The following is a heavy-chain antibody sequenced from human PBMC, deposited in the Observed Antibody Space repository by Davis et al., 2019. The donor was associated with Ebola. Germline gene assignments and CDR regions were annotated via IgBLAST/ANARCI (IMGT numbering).Heavy chain of an antibody. V-gene: IGHV3-74*01. CDR2: INSDGSST. J-gene: IGHJ6*02. CDR3: ARDPEYGAGMDV. Sequence: HTGGSLRLSCAASGFTFSSYWMHWVRQAPGKGLVWFSRINSDGSSTSYADSVKGRFTISRDNAKNTLYLQMNSLRAEDTAVYYCARDPEYGAGMDVWGQGTTVTVSS. D-gene: IGHD4-17*01. CDR1: GFTFSSYW.